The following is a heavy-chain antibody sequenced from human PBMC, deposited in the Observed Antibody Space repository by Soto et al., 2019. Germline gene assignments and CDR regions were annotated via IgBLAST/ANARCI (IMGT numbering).Heavy chain of an antibody. CDR2: ISGSGHRT. CDR3: ANWVEGTMVYFDY. D-gene: IGHD2-8*01. J-gene: IGHJ4*02. CDR1: GFTFSNYA. V-gene: IGHV3-23*01. Sequence: PGGSLRLSCAASGFTFSNYAMTWARQTPGKGLEWVSAISGSGHRTYYVDSVEGRFTISRDNYKNTLYLQMNGLRTDDTAVYYCANWVEGTMVYFDYWGQGTQVTVSS.